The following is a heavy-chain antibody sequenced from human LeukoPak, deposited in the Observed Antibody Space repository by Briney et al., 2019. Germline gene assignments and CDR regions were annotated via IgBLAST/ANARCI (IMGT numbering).Heavy chain of an antibody. V-gene: IGHV3-48*01. CDR2: ISSSSSTI. CDR3: AREIAARLDF. CDR1: GFTFISYS. J-gene: IGHJ4*02. Sequence: PGGSLRLSCAASGFTFISYSMNWVRQAPGKGLEWVSYISSSSSTIYYADSVKGRFTTSRDNAKNSLYLQMNSLRAEDTAVYYCAREIAARLDFWGQGTLVTVSS. D-gene: IGHD6-6*01.